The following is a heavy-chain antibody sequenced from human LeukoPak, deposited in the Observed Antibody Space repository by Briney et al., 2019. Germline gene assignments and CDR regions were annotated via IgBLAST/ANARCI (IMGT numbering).Heavy chain of an antibody. CDR2: ISGGGGST. Sequence: PGGSLRLSCAASGFTFSSYAMSWVRQAPGKGLEWVSTISGGGGSTYYADSVKGRFTISRDNSKNTLYLQVNSLRAEDTAAYYCAKGGKWDVTPFDYWGQGTLVTVSS. D-gene: IGHD1-26*01. V-gene: IGHV3-23*01. CDR1: GFTFSSYA. CDR3: AKGGKWDVTPFDY. J-gene: IGHJ4*02.